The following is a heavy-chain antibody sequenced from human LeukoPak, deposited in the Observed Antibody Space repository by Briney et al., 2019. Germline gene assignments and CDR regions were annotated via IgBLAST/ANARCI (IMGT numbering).Heavy chain of an antibody. J-gene: IGHJ3*02. CDR2: IIPILGIA. D-gene: IGHD3-10*01. Sequence: GASVKVSCKASGYTFTSYGISWVRQAPGQGLEWMGWIIPILGIANYAQKFQGRVTITADKSTSTAYMELSSLRSEDTAVYYCARDPRLWFGDNAFDIWGQGTMVTVSS. CDR3: ARDPRLWFGDNAFDI. V-gene: IGHV1-69*10. CDR1: GYTFTSYG.